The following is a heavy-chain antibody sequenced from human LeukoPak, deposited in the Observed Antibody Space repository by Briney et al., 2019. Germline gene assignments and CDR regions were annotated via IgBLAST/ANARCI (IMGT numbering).Heavy chain of an antibody. CDR3: AKDMNYYDSSGYDY. CDR1: GFTFDDYA. V-gene: IGHV3-9*03. CDR2: ISWNSGSI. J-gene: IGHJ4*02. D-gene: IGHD3-22*01. Sequence: GRSLRLSCAASGFTFDDYAMHWVRQAPGKGLELVSGISWNSGSIGYADSVKGRFTISRDNAKNSLYLQMNSLRAEDMALYYCAKDMNYYDSSGYDYWGQGTLVTVSS.